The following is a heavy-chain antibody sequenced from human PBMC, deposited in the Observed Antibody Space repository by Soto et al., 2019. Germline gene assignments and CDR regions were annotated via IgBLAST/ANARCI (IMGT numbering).Heavy chain of an antibody. D-gene: IGHD3-16*02. Sequence: PSETLSVTCTVSGDSITNSNYYWGWFRQPPGKGLEWIASIYYIGSTYYNPSLKSRVTISVDTSNNQFSLNLNSVTASDTAVYYCAGRNSLASVSLNFRELSNYKWIDPWGPGTLVTVSS. CDR1: GDSITNSNYY. V-gene: IGHV4-39*01. CDR2: IYYIGST. J-gene: IGHJ5*02. CDR3: AGRNSLASVSLNFRELSNYKWIDP.